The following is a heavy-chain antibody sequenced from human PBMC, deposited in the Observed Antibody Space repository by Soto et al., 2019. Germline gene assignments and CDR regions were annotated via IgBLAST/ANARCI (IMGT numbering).Heavy chain of an antibody. CDR3: ARQAAAPGIDLWFDP. V-gene: IGHV4-39*01. CDR2: IFYAGNT. D-gene: IGHD6-13*01. J-gene: IGHJ5*02. CDR1: GGSISSSRSY. Sequence: QLQLQESGPGLVKPSETLSLTCNGSGGSISSSRSYWAWFRQPPGKELEWIAIIFYAGNTYYNPSLKSRVTVSVDTSKNQFSLKLDSVTAADTAVYYCARQAAAPGIDLWFDPWGQGTLVTVSS.